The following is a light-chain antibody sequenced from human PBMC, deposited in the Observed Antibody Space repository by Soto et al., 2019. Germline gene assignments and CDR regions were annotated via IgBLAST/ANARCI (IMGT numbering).Light chain of an antibody. CDR2: EVN. V-gene: IGLV2-23*02. J-gene: IGLJ2*01. Sequence: QSVLTQPASVSGSPGQSITISCTGASSDIGSYDLVSWYQQNPRKTPRLIIYEVNKRPWGVSNRFSGSKSGNTASLTISGLQAEDEADYYCCSYTSSNTLVFGGGTKLTVL. CDR1: SSDIGSYDL. CDR3: CSYTSSNTLV.